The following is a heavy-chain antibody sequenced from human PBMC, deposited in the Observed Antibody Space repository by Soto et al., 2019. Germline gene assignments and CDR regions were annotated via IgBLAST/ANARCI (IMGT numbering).Heavy chain of an antibody. V-gene: IGHV3-30*03. CDR2: ISYDGSNK. CDR3: ARDHITGTRIAAAGVYYYYYGMDV. J-gene: IGHJ6*02. D-gene: IGHD6-13*01. Sequence: GGSLRLSCAASGFTFSSYGMHWVRQAPGKGLEWVAVISYDGSNKYYADSVKGRFTISRDNSKNTLYLQMNSLRAEDTAVYYCARDHITGTRIAAAGVYYYYYGMDVWGQGTTVTVS. CDR1: GFTFSSYG.